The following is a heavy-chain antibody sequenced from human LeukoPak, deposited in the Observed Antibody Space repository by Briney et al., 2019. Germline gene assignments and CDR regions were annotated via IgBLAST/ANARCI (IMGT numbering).Heavy chain of an antibody. D-gene: IGHD2-15*01. CDR3: ARDSRRILPSD. CDR2: IYSGGST. CDR1: EFIFSKYW. Sequence: GGSLRLSCEASEFIFSKYWMSWVRQAPGKGLEWVSVIYSGGSTYYADSVKGRFTISRDNSKNTLYLQMNSLRAEDTAVYYCARDSRRILPSDWGQGTLVTVSS. V-gene: IGHV3-66*01. J-gene: IGHJ4*02.